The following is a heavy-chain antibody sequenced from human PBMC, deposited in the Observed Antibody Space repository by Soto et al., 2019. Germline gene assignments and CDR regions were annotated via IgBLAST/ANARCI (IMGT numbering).Heavy chain of an antibody. CDR1: RFTFGNYG. Sequence: GESLKISCAASRFTFGNYGMHRVRQAPGKGLEWVAGIDYNEINQYYIDPVKGRFTISRDQSKNTLYLQMNSLRAEDTAVYYCARDFCPVPTCYDLWGQGVLVTVSS. J-gene: IGHJ4*02. V-gene: IGHV3-33*08. CDR3: ARDFCPVPTCYDL. D-gene: IGHD2-2*01. CDR2: IDYNEINQ.